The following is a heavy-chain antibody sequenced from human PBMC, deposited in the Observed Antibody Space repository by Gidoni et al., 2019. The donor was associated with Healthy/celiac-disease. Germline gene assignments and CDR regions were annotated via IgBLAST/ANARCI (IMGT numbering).Heavy chain of an antibody. J-gene: IGHJ3*02. CDR2: ISSSGSTI. V-gene: IGHV3-11*01. D-gene: IGHD3-22*01. Sequence: QVQLVESGGGLVKPGFTFSDYYMSWIRQAPGKGLEWVSYISSSGSTIYYADPVKGRFTISRDNAKNSLYLQMNSLRAEDTAVYYCARVRYYDSSGYYPADDAFDIWGQGTMVTVSS. CDR1: FTFSDYY. CDR3: ARVRYYDSSGYYPADDAFDI.